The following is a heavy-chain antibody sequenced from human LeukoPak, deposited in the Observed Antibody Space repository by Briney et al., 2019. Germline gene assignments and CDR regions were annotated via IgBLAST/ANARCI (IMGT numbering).Heavy chain of an antibody. J-gene: IGHJ4*02. Sequence: ASVKVSCKASGYTFTGYYVHWVRQAPGQGLEWMAWINPTSGGTKYAQKFQGRVTMSRESFISTAYMECSRRGADDTAVFYCARGGSAWDNPFDYWGQGTLVTVSS. D-gene: IGHD6-19*01. CDR1: GYTFTGYY. CDR3: ARGGSAWDNPFDY. V-gene: IGHV1-2*02. CDR2: INPTSGGT.